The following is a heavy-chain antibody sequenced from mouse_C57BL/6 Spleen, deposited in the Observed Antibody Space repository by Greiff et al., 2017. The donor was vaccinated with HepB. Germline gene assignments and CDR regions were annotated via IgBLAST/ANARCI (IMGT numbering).Heavy chain of an antibody. J-gene: IGHJ2*01. CDR2: IHPNSGST. CDR1: GYTFTSYW. D-gene: IGHD2-5*01. V-gene: IGHV1-64*01. Sequence: VKLQQPGAELVKPGASVKLSCKASGYTFTSYWMHWVKQRPGQGLEWIGMIHPNSGSTNYNEKFKSKATLTVDKSSSTAYMQLSSLTSEDSAVYYCARSGYSNYQVYYFDYWGQGTTLTVSS. CDR3: ARSGYSNYQVYYFDY.